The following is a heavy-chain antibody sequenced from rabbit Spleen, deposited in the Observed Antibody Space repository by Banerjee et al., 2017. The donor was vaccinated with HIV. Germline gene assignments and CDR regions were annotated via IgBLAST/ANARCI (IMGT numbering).Heavy chain of an antibody. CDR1: GFSFSSNDY. D-gene: IGHD8-1*01. V-gene: IGHV1S40*01. J-gene: IGHJ6*01. CDR2: AYAGSSGST. Sequence: QSLEESGGDLVKPGASLTLTCTASGFSFSSNDYMCWVRQAPGKGLEWIACAYAGSSGSTYSATWAKGRFTISKTSSTTVTLQMTSLTAADTATYFCARDVGTSFSTYGMDLWGPGTLVTVS. CDR3: ARDVGTSFSTYGMDL.